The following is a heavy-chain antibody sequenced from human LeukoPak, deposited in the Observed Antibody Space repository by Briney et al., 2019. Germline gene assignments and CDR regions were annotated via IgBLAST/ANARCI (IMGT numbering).Heavy chain of an antibody. Sequence: GGSLRLSCAASGFTFSSYWMSWVRQAPGKGLEWVAKINQDGSEKYYVDSVKGRFTISRDNAKNSLYLQMNSLRAEDTAVYYCARDPGWLQFRGEDYFDYWGQGTLVTVSS. V-gene: IGHV3-7*01. J-gene: IGHJ4*02. CDR2: INQDGSEK. D-gene: IGHD5-24*01. CDR3: ARDPGWLQFRGEDYFDY. CDR1: GFTFSSYW.